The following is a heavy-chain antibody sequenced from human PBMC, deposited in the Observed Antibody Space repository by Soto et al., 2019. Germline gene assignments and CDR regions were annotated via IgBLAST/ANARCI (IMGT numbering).Heavy chain of an antibody. CDR1: GGSVSSGNYY. V-gene: IGHV4-61*01. J-gene: IGHJ4*02. D-gene: IGHD6-19*01. Sequence: PSETLSLTCTVSGGSVSSGNYYWSWIRQPPGKGLEWIGYIFYSGSSNYNPSLKSRVTISPDTSKNQFSLELNSVTAADTAVYYCASGGWQLDYWGQGTLVTVSS. CDR2: IFYSGSS. CDR3: ASGGWQLDY.